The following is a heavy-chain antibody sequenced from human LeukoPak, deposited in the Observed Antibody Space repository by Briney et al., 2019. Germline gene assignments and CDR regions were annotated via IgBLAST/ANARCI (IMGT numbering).Heavy chain of an antibody. J-gene: IGHJ4*02. CDR1: GFTFSSYE. V-gene: IGHV3-48*03. D-gene: IGHD1-14*01. CDR2: ISSSGSTI. CDR3: AGEGSLHHVKDYFDY. Sequence: GGSLRLSCAASGFTFSSYEMNWVRQAPGKGLEWVSYISSSGSTIYYADSVKGRFTISRDNAKNSLSLQMNSLRAEDTAVYYCAGEGSLHHVKDYFDYWGQGTLVTVSS.